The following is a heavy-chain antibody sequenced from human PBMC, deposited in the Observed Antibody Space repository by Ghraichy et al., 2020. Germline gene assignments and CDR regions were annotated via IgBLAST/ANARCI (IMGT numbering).Heavy chain of an antibody. J-gene: IGHJ6*02. CDR1: GFTVSSNY. CDR3: ARAPGIVYGMDV. D-gene: IGHD2-15*01. CDR2: IYSGGST. Sequence: GGSLRLSCAASGFTVSSNYMNWIRQAPGKGLEWVSVIYSGGSTYYADSVKGRFTISRDNSKNTLYLQMNSLRAEDTAVYYCARAPGIVYGMDVWGQGTTVTVSS. V-gene: IGHV3-53*01.